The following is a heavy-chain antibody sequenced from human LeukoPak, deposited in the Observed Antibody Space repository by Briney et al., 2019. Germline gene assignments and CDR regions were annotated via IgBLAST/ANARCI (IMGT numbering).Heavy chain of an antibody. CDR3: ARGAYDFWSGYSNPIYYYYYGMDV. V-gene: IGHV1-8*01. CDR2: MNPNSGNT. J-gene: IGHJ6*02. CDR1: GYTFTSYD. D-gene: IGHD3-3*01. Sequence: ASVKVSCKASGYTFTSYDINWVRQATGQGLGWMGWMNPNSGNTGYAQKFQGRVTMTRNTSISTAYMELSSLRSEDTAVYYCARGAYDFWSGYSNPIYYYYYGMDVWGQGTTVTVSS.